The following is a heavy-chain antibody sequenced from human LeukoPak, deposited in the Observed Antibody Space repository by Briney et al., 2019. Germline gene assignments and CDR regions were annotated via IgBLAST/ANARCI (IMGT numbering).Heavy chain of an antibody. CDR2: INHSGST. CDR3: AREGYGYKALDAFDI. D-gene: IGHD5-24*01. CDR1: GGSLSFYY. J-gene: IGHJ3*02. V-gene: IGHV4-34*01. Sequence: RTSETLSLTCGVSGGSLSFYYWSWIRQSPGKGLEWIGEINHSGSTNYNPSLKSRVTISVDTSKNQFSLKLSSVTAADTAVYYCAREGYGYKALDAFDIWGQGTMVTVSS.